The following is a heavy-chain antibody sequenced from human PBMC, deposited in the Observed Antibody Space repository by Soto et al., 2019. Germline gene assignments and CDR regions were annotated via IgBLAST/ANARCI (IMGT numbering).Heavy chain of an antibody. J-gene: IGHJ4*02. Sequence: GGSLRLSCTASGFTLSSYAMGWVRQAPGKGLEWVSALSGGGSSTYYADSVKGRFTISRDSSKNTLYLQMNSLRAEDTAVYYCAKCGSGTGWHQERFTDYWGQGTLVTVSS. CDR3: AKCGSGTGWHQERFTDY. V-gene: IGHV3-23*01. CDR2: LSGGGSST. D-gene: IGHD6-19*01. CDR1: GFTLSSYA.